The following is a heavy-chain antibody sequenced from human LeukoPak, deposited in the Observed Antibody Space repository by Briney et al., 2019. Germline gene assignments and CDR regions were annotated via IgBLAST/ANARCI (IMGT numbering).Heavy chain of an antibody. J-gene: IGHJ5*02. D-gene: IGHD6-19*01. CDR2: ISYDGTNK. CDR3: VRDLEQWLVTNWFDP. Sequence: GGSLRLSCAASGFTFSNYAMHWVRQAPGKGLQWVALISYDGTNKDYADSVKGRFTISRDNPKSTLYLQVNSLRAEDTAVYYCVRDLEQWLVTNWFDPWGQGTLVTVSS. V-gene: IGHV3-30*04. CDR1: GFTFSNYA.